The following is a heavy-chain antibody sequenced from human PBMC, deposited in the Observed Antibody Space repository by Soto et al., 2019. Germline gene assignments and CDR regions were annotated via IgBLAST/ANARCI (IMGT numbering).Heavy chain of an antibody. CDR1: GFTVSTYG. V-gene: IGHV3-30*03. Sequence: QVQLVESGGGVVQPGRSLRLSCAVSGFTVSTYGMPWVRQAPGKGLEWVAAISRDGGTKYYADSVKGRFTISRDNSRNTLFLEMNSLRGDDLAVYYCTGEVASGYWGQGTLVTVSS. CDR2: ISRDGGTK. D-gene: IGHD2-8*02. J-gene: IGHJ4*02. CDR3: TGEVASGY.